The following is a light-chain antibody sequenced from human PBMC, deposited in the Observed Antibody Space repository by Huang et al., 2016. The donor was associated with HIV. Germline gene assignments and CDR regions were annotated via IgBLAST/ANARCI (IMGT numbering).Light chain of an antibody. CDR1: QSVGSD. CDR3: QQYNNWPPMYT. V-gene: IGKV3-15*01. CDR2: GAS. Sequence: EIVMTQSPTTLSVSPGERATLSCRASQSVGSDLAWYQQNPGQAPRLLIYGASTTATGIPARFSGSGSETEFTLTISSLQSEDFAVYYCQQYNNWPPMYTFGQGTKLEIK. J-gene: IGKJ2*01.